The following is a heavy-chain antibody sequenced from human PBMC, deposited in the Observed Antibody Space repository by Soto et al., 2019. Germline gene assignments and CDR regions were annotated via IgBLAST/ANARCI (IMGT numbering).Heavy chain of an antibody. CDR2: FTPMFGPA. J-gene: IGHJ5*02. CDR1: GGTLRSFA. V-gene: IGHV1-69*01. CDR3: AGDFGAMAWVDP. D-gene: IGHD5-18*01. Sequence: QVQLVQSGAEVKKPGSSVKVSCKASGGTLRSFAINWVRQAPGQGPEWMGAFTPMFGPATYAQKFQGRVTITADESTKTAYLEISRLRSEDPAIYYCAGDFGAMAWVDPWGQGTLVSVSS.